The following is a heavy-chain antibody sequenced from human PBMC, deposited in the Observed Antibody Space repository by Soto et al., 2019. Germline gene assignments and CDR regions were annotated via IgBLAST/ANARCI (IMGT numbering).Heavy chain of an antibody. V-gene: IGHV3-30*18. CDR1: GFTFSSYG. J-gene: IGHJ4*02. Sequence: HPGGSLRLSCAASGFTFSSYGMHWVRQAPGKGLEWVAVISYDGSNKYYADSVKGRFTISRDNSKNTLYLQMNSLRAEDTAVYYCAKDQYSSSSPFDYWGQGTLVTVSS. CDR3: AKDQYSSSSPFDY. D-gene: IGHD6-6*01. CDR2: ISYDGSNK.